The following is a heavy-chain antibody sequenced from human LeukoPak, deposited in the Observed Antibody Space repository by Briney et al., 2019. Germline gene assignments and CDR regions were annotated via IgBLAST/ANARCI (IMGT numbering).Heavy chain of an antibody. CDR1: GFTFSSYS. Sequence: PGGSLRLSCAASGFTFSSYSMNWVRQAPGKGLEWVSYISSSSGTIYYADSVKGRFTISRDNAKNSLYLQMNSLRAEDTAVYYCASQYSSSSEVDYWGQGTLVIVSS. V-gene: IGHV3-48*01. CDR3: ASQYSSSSEVDY. D-gene: IGHD6-6*01. CDR2: ISSSSGTI. J-gene: IGHJ4*02.